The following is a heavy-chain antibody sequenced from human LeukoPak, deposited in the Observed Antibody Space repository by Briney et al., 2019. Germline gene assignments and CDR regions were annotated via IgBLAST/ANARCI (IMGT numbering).Heavy chain of an antibody. CDR3: ATSDSSGYYDYFDY. Sequence: SVKVSCKASGYTFTSYYMHWVRQAPGQGLEWMGGIIPIFGTANYAQKFQGRVTITADESTSTAYMELSSLRSEDTAVYYCATSDSSGYYDYFDYWGQGTLVTVSS. CDR1: GYTFTSYY. D-gene: IGHD3-22*01. J-gene: IGHJ4*02. CDR2: IIPIFGTA. V-gene: IGHV1-69*13.